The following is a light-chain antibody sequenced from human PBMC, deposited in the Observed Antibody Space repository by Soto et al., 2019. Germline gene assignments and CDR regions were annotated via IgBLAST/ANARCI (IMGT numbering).Light chain of an antibody. CDR2: GAS. J-gene: IGKJ1*01. CDR3: QQYGSSGT. Sequence: EGVLTQSPGTLSLYQGERATLSCRASQSVSNNYLAWYQQKPGQAPRLLIYGASNRATGIPDRFSGSGSGTDFTLTISRLEPEDFAVYYCQQYGSSGTFGQGAKVDIK. V-gene: IGKV3-20*01. CDR1: QSVSNNY.